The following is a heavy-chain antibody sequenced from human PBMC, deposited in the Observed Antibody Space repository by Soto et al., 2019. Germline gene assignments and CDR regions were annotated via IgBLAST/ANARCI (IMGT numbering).Heavy chain of an antibody. D-gene: IGHD5-18*01. CDR2: IIPIFGTA. V-gene: IGHV1-69*06. CDR3: AREEVSQPKKYSPYYYYGMDV. J-gene: IGHJ6*02. Sequence: QVQLVQSGAEVKKPGSSVKVSCKASGGTFSSYAISWVRQAPGQGLEWMGGIIPIFGTANYAQKFQGRVTITADKSTSTAYMELSSLRSEDTAVYYCAREEVSQPKKYSPYYYYGMDVWGQGTTVTVSS. CDR1: GGTFSSYA.